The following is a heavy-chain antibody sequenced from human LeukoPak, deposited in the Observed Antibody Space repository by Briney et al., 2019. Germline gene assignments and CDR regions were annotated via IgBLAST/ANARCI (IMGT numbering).Heavy chain of an antibody. CDR3: ARATYSTTWGIGDFDE. J-gene: IGHJ4*02. V-gene: IGHV3-53*01. Sequence: GGSLRLSCPASGFTVSSNYMSGLRPAPGRGLAGVSFIYRGGSTYYADSVKGRFTISRDSSKNTLYLQMNSLRADDTAVYYCARATYSTTWGIGDFDEWGQGTLVTVSS. D-gene: IGHD3-16*01. CDR1: GFTVSSNY. CDR2: IYRGGST.